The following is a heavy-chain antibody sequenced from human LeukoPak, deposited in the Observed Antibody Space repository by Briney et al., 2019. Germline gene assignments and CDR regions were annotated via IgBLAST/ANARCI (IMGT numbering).Heavy chain of an antibody. J-gene: IGHJ4*02. CDR3: AKAYTILGVVIDGFDY. D-gene: IGHD3-3*01. CDR1: GFTFSSYA. CDR2: ISGSGGST. V-gene: IGHV3-23*01. Sequence: GGSLRLSCAASGFTFSSYAMSWVRQAPGKGLEWVSAISGSGGSTYYADSVKGRFTISRDNSKNTLYLQMNSLRAEDTAVYYCAKAYTILGVVIDGFDYWGQGTLVTVSS.